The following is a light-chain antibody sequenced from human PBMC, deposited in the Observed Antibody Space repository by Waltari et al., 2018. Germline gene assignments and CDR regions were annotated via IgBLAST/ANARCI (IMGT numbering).Light chain of an antibody. CDR1: QSLLHSDGNTY. V-gene: IGKV2-30*02. CDR2: KVS. Sequence: DGVRTQSPFSLPVTLGQPASISCRSRQSLLHSDGNTYLNWFQQRPGHSPRRLIYKVSHRDSGGPDRFSGSGSGTDFTLKISRVEAEDVGVYYCMQGTRWPRTFGQGTKVEIK. J-gene: IGKJ1*01. CDR3: MQGTRWPRT.